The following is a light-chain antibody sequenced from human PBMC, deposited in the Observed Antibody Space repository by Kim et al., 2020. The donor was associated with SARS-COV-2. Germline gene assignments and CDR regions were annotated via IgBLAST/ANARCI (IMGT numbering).Light chain of an antibody. V-gene: IGKV1D-16*01. CDR2: AAS. CDR3: QQYNHDPLT. J-gene: IGKJ4*01. Sequence: DIQMTQSPSSLSASVGDRVTITCRASQDISTWLAWYEQKPGKPPKSLIYAASSLQSGVPSRFSGSGSGTDFTLTISSLQPEDFAIYYCQQYNHDPLTFGGGTKVDIK. CDR1: QDISTW.